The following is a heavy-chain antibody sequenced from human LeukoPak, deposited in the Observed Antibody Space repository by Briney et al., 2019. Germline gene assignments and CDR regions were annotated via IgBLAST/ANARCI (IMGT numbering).Heavy chain of an antibody. D-gene: IGHD3-3*01. CDR1: GGSFSGYY. CDR3: ARVRFLEWLLYERYYFDY. V-gene: IGHV4-34*01. J-gene: IGHJ4*02. Sequence: SETLSLTCAVYGGSFSGYYWSWIRQPPGKGLEWIGEINHRGSTNYNPSLKSRVTISVDTSKNQFSLKLSSVTAADTAVYYCARVRFLEWLLYERYYFDYWGQGTLVTVSS. CDR2: INHRGST.